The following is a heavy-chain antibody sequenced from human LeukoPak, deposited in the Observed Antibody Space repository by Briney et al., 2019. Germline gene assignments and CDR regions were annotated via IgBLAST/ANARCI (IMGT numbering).Heavy chain of an antibody. V-gene: IGHV4-34*01. J-gene: IGHJ4*02. Sequence: SETLSLTCAVYGGSFSGYYWSWIRQPPGKGLEWIGEINHSGSTNYNPSLKSRVTISVDTSKNQFSLKLSSVTAADTAVYYCARRRYLDYWGQGTLVTVSS. CDR1: GGSFSGYY. CDR3: ARRRYLDY. CDR2: INHSGST.